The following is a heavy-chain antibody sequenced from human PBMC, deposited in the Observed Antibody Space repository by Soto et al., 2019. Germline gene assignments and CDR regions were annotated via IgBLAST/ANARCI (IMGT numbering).Heavy chain of an antibody. CDR3: ARDGGLGAVAVDY. V-gene: IGHV4-30-2*01. Sequence: QLQLQESGSGLVKPSQTLSLTCAVSGGSISSGGYSWSWIRQPPGKGLEWIGYIYHSGSTYYNPSLKSRVTVSVDRSKNQFSPKLSSVTAADTAVYYCARDGGLGAVAVDYWCQGTLVTVSS. J-gene: IGHJ4*02. CDR2: IYHSGST. CDR1: GGSISSGGYS. D-gene: IGHD6-19*01.